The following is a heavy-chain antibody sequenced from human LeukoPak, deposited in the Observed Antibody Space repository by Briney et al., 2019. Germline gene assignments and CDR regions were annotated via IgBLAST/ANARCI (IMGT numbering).Heavy chain of an antibody. V-gene: IGHV1-2*02. Sequence: GASVKVSCKASGYTFTGYYMHWVRQAPGQGLEWMGWINPNSGGTNYAQKFQGRVTMTRDTSISTAYMELSRLRSDDTAVYYCAGPSYCTNGVCEETQFDYWGQGTLVTVSS. CDR2: INPNSGGT. CDR1: GYTFTGYY. CDR3: AGPSYCTNGVCEETQFDY. D-gene: IGHD2-8*01. J-gene: IGHJ4*02.